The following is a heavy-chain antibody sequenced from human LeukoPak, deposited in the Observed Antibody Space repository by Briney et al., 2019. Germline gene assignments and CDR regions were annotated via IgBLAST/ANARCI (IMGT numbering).Heavy chain of an antibody. V-gene: IGHV4-59*08. CDR3: ARSEQLWLLGVYYYGMDV. D-gene: IGHD5-18*01. CDR2: IYYSGST. CDR1: GGSISSYY. J-gene: IGHJ6*02. Sequence: SETLSLTCTVSGGSISSYYWSWIRQPPGKGLEWIGYIYYSGSTNYIPSLKSRVTISVDTSKNQFSLKLSSVTAADTAVYYCARSEQLWLLGVYYYGMDVWGQGTTVTVSS.